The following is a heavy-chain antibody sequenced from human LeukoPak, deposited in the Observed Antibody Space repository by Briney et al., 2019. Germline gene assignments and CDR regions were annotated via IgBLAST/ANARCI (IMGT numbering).Heavy chain of an antibody. V-gene: IGHV3-30*18. Sequence: GGSLRLSCAASGFTFSSYGMHWVRQAAGKGLEWVAVIPYDGSNKYYADSVKGRFTISRDNSKNTLYLQMNSLRAEDTAVYYCAKDETMVRGVTPGPDYWGQGTLVTVSS. J-gene: IGHJ4*02. CDR1: GFTFSSYG. CDR3: AKDETMVRGVTPGPDY. CDR2: IPYDGSNK. D-gene: IGHD3-10*01.